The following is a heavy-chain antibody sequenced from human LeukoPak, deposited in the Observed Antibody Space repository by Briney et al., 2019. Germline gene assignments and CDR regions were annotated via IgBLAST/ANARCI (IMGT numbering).Heavy chain of an antibody. CDR2: IIPIFGTA. CDR3: ARGPKGDAFDI. Sequence: ASVKVSCKASGGTFSSYAISWVRQAPGQGLEWMGRIIPIFGTANYAQKFQGRVTITTDESTSTAYMELSSLRSEDTAAYYCARGPKGDAFDIWGQGTMVTVSS. CDR1: GGTFSSYA. J-gene: IGHJ3*02. V-gene: IGHV1-69*05.